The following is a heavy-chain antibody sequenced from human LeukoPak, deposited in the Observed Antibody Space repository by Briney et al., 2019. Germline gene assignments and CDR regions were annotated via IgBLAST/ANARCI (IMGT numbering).Heavy chain of an antibody. V-gene: IGHV3-7*03. J-gene: IGHJ4*02. CDR1: GFTFSSYW. CDR3: ARDLSQEIDYGDYVIDY. D-gene: IGHD4-17*01. Sequence: GSLRLSCAASGFTFSSYWMSWVRQAPGKGLEWVANIKQDGSEKYYVDSVKGRFTISRDNAKNSLYLQMNSLRAEDTAVYYCARDLSQEIDYGDYVIDYWGQGTLVTVSS. CDR2: IKQDGSEK.